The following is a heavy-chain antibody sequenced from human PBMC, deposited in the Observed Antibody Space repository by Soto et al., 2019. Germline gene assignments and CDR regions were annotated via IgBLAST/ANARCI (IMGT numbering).Heavy chain of an antibody. Sequence: ASVKVSCKASGYTFTSYYMHWVRQAPGQGLEWMGIINPSGGSTSYAQKFQGRVTMTRDTSTSTVYMELTRLTSDDTAVYYCARDLAKGGGSAGFDYWGQGTLVTV. CDR1: GYTFTSYY. J-gene: IGHJ4*02. D-gene: IGHD1-26*01. CDR3: ARDLAKGGGSAGFDY. CDR2: INPSGGST. V-gene: IGHV1-46*01.